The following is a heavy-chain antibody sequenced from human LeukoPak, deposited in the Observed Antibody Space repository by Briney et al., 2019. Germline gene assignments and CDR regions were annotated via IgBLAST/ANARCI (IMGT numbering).Heavy chain of an antibody. CDR3: ARGENSGSYFTIGNAFDI. J-gene: IGHJ3*02. Sequence: GGSLRLSCAASGFTVSNNYMSWVRQAPGKGLEWVANIKEDGSEKYYVDSVKGRFTISRDNAKNSLYLQMNSLRAEDTALYYCARGENSGSYFTIGNAFDIWGQGTMVTVSS. CDR1: GFTVSNNY. D-gene: IGHD1-26*01. V-gene: IGHV3-7*01. CDR2: IKEDGSEK.